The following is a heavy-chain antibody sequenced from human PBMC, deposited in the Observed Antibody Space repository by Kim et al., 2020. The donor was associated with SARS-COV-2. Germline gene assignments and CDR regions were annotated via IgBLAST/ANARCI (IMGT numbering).Heavy chain of an antibody. CDR2: IRSKAYGGTT. CDR3: TRDDDSSGYPPLLNYYYGMDV. D-gene: IGHD3-22*01. CDR1: GFTFGDYA. J-gene: IGHJ6*02. Sequence: GGSLRLSCTASGFTFGDYAMSWFRQAPGKGLEWVGFIRSKAYGGTTEYAASVKGRFTISRDDSKSIAYLQMNSLKTEDTAVYYCTRDDDSSGYPPLLNYYYGMDVWGQGTTVTVSS. V-gene: IGHV3-49*03.